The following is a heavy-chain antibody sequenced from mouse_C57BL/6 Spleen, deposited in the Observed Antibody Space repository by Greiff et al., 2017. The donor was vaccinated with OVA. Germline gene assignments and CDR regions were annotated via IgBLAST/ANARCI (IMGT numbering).Heavy chain of an antibody. CDR1: GYTFTSYW. V-gene: IGHV1-50*01. CDR2: LDPSDSYT. Sequence: QVQLQQPGAELVKPGASVKLSCKASGYTFTSYWMQWVKQRPGQGLEWIGELDPSDSYTNYNQKFTGKTTLTVDTSSSTAYMQLSSLTSEDSAVYYCARRRTTVGYFDVWGTGTTVTVSS. CDR3: ARRRTTVGYFDV. J-gene: IGHJ1*03. D-gene: IGHD1-1*01.